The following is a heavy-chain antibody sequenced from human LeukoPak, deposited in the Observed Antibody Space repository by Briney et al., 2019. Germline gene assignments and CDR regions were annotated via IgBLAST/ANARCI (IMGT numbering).Heavy chain of an antibody. D-gene: IGHD1-26*01. Sequence: GGSLRLSCAASGFTFSSYWMSWIRQAPGKGLEWVANINQDGSEKYYVDSVKGRFTISRDNAKNSLYLQMNSLRAENTAVYYCARMRSYYTGFDYWGQGTLVTVSS. CDR1: GFTFSSYW. CDR3: ARMRSYYTGFDY. V-gene: IGHV3-7*01. J-gene: IGHJ4*02. CDR2: INQDGSEK.